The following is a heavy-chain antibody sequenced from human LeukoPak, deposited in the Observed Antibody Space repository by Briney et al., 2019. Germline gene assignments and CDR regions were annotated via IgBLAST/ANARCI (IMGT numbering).Heavy chain of an antibody. Sequence: GGSLRLSCAASGFTFSDYNMNWVRQAPGKGLEWVSSISTASSYIYYADSMKGRFTISRDNAKNSLYLQMNSLRTEDTAVYYCAELGITMIGGVWGKGTTVTISS. CDR2: ISTASSYI. J-gene: IGHJ6*04. CDR3: AELGITMIGGV. D-gene: IGHD3-10*02. V-gene: IGHV3-21*01. CDR1: GFTFSDYN.